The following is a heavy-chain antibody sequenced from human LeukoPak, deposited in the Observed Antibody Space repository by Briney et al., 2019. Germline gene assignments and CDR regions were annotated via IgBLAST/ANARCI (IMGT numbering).Heavy chain of an antibody. J-gene: IGHJ5*02. D-gene: IGHD4-17*01. CDR3: ARFYGDYEDNWFDP. CDR1: GYTFTGYY. V-gene: IGHV1-2*02. Sequence: ASVKVSCKASGYTFTGYYMHWVRQAPGQGLEWMGWINHNSGGTNYAQKFQGRVTMTRDTSISTAYMELSRLRSDDTAVYYCARFYGDYEDNWFDPWGQGTLVTVSS. CDR2: INHNSGGT.